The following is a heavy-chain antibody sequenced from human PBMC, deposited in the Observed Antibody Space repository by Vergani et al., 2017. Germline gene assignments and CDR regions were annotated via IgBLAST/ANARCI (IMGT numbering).Heavy chain of an antibody. D-gene: IGHD3-16*01. J-gene: IGHJ4*02. CDR1: GGSISSYY. V-gene: IGHV4-59*01. Sequence: HVQLQESGPGLVKPSETLSLTCTVSGGSISSYYWSWIRQPPGKGLEWIGYIYYSGSTNYNPSLKSRVTISVDTSKNQFSLKLSSVTAADTAVYYCASGGNGPVDYWGQGTLVTVSS. CDR2: IYYSGST. CDR3: ASGGNGPVDY.